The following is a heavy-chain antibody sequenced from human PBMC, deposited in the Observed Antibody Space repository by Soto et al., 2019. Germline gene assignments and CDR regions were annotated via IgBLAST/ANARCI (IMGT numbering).Heavy chain of an antibody. CDR1: GFAFDDYA. CDR3: AKYMTAGPQDGTVLHEYGMDV. J-gene: IGHJ6*02. Sequence: EVQLVESGGGLVQPGRSLRLSCAASGFAFDDYAMHWVRQAPVKGLEWVSGISWNSDRIGYEGSVKGPFTISRDNVKNSLYLKMISLKMEDTALYDCAKYMTAGPQDGTVLHEYGMDVWGQGTTVAVSS. V-gene: IGHV3-9*01. CDR2: ISWNSDRI.